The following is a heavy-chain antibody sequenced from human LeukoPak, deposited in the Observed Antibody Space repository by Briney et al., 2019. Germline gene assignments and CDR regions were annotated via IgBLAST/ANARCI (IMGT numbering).Heavy chain of an antibody. Sequence: GGSLRLSCAASGFTFSSYWMSWVRQAPGKGLEWVASIKQDGIEKYYVDSVKGRFTISRDNAKNSLYLQMNSLRAEDTAVYYRARDVDYDSSGYSYYGMDVWGQGTTVTVSS. J-gene: IGHJ6*02. CDR2: IKQDGIEK. V-gene: IGHV3-7*01. CDR1: GFTFSSYW. CDR3: ARDVDYDSSGYSYYGMDV. D-gene: IGHD3-22*01.